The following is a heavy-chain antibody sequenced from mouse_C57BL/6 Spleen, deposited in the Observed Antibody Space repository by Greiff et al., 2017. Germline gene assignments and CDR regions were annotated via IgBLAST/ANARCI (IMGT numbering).Heavy chain of an antibody. CDR2: LDPSDRYT. CDR3: ARLYSSYAKDY. V-gene: IGHV1-69*01. Sequence: QVQLQQPGAELVMPGASVKLSCKASGYTFTSYWMHWVKQRPGQGLEWIGELDPSDRYTNYNQKFKGKSTLTVDTSSRPAYMQLSSLTSEDAAVYDSARLYSSYAKDYWGQGTSVTVSS. J-gene: IGHJ4*01. D-gene: IGHD2-1*01. CDR1: GYTFTSYW.